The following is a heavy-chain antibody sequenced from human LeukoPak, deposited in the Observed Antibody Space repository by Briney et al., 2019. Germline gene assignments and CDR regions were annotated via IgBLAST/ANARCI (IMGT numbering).Heavy chain of an antibody. V-gene: IGHV4-39*07. Sequence: PSETLSLTCTVSGHSISSSTYYWGWIRQPPGKGLEWIGSIYYSGITYYNPSLKSRVTMSVDTSKNQFSLKLSSVTAADTAFYYCARDGCSGGSCSVNWFDPWGQGTLVTVSS. CDR2: IYYSGIT. CDR1: GHSISSSTYY. D-gene: IGHD2-15*01. J-gene: IGHJ5*02. CDR3: ARDGCSGGSCSVNWFDP.